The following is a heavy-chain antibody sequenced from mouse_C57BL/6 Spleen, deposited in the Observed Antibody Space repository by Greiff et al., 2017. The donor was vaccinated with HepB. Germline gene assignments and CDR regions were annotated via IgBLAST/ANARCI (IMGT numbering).Heavy chain of an antibody. D-gene: IGHD2-1*01. CDR3: ARGGDGNYGWYFDV. J-gene: IGHJ1*03. CDR2: INPSTGGT. V-gene: IGHV1-42*01. Sequence: EVQLQQSGPELVKPGASVKISCKASGYSFTGYYMNWVKQSPEKSLEWIGEINPSTGGTTSNQKFKAKATLTVDKSASTAYMQLKSLTSEDAAVYYCARGGDGNYGWYFDVWGTGTTVTVSS. CDR1: GYSFTGYY.